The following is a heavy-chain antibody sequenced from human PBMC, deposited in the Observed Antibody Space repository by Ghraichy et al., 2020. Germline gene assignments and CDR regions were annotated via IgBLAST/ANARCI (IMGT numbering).Heavy chain of an antibody. CDR1: GFTFSNYS. CDR3: ARDTSFDSGVAGPVVSH. J-gene: IGHJ4*02. Sequence: GGSLRLSCAASGFTFSNYSMNWVRQAPGKGLEWVSSISSSSSYIYYADSVKGRFTISRDNAKNSLYLQMNSLRVEDTAVYYCARDTSFDSGVAGPVVSHWGQGTLVTVSS. D-gene: IGHD6-19*01. V-gene: IGHV3-21*01. CDR2: ISSSSSYI.